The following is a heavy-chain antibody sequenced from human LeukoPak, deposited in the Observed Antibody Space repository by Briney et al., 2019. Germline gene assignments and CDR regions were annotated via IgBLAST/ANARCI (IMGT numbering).Heavy chain of an antibody. J-gene: IGHJ1*01. CDR3: ARGRHGYGGNEEYFQH. Sequence: SETLSLTCAVYGRSFSGYYWSWIRQPPGKGLEWIGEINHSGSTNYNPSLKSRVTISVDTSKNQFSLKLSSVTAADTAVYYCARGRHGYGGNEEYFQHWGQGTLVTVSS. CDR1: GRSFSGYY. V-gene: IGHV4-34*01. D-gene: IGHD4-23*01. CDR2: INHSGST.